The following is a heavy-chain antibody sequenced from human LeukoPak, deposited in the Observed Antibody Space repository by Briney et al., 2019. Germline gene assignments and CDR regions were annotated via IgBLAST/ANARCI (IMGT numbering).Heavy chain of an antibody. D-gene: IGHD2-2*01. J-gene: IGHJ6*03. CDR2: IIPIFGTA. CDR3: ARGRAVPAPHYYYYYMDV. V-gene: IGHV1-69*01. CDR1: GGTFSSYA. Sequence: SVKVSCKASGGTFSSYAISWVRQAPGQGLEWMGGIIPIFGTANYAQKFQGRVTITADESTSTAYMELSSLRSEDTAVYYCARGRAVPAPHYYYYYMDVWGKGTTVTVSS.